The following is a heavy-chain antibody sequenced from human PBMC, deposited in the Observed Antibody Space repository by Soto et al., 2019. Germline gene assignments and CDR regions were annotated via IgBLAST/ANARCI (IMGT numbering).Heavy chain of an antibody. CDR1: GGTFSSYA. CDR3: ARFRDAFDI. Sequence: ASVKVSCKASGGTFSSYAISWVRQAPGQGLEWMGIINPSGGSTSYAQKFQGRVTMTRDTSTSTVYMELSSLRSEDTAVYYCARFRDAFDIWGQGTMVTVSS. CDR2: INPSGGST. J-gene: IGHJ3*02. V-gene: IGHV1-46*01.